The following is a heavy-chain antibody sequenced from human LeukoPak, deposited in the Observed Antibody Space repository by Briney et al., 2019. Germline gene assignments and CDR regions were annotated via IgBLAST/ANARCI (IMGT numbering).Heavy chain of an antibody. CDR1: DFSFITYA. V-gene: IGHV3-23*01. J-gene: IGHJ4*02. Sequence: GGSLRLSCAASDFSFITYAMSWVRQAPGKGLEWVSTISGGGDATYYADSVKGRFTISRDNSKNTLYLQMNSLRAEDTAVYYCAKGLSGWYGHYFDYWGQGTLVTVSS. D-gene: IGHD6-19*01. CDR3: AKGLSGWYGHYFDY. CDR2: ISGGGDAT.